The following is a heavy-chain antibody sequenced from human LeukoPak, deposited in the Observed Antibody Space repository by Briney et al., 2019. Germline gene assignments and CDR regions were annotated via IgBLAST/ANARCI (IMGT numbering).Heavy chain of an antibody. J-gene: IGHJ2*01. Sequence: PSETLSLTCTGSGGSISSYYWSWLRQPPGKGLEWIGYLYYSGSTNYNTSLKSRVTISVETSKNQFSLKLSSVTAADTAVYYCARVEYYDSSGYYYNWYFDLWGRGTLVTVSS. CDR3: ARVEYYDSSGYYYNWYFDL. CDR2: LYYSGST. D-gene: IGHD3-22*01. CDR1: GGSISSYY. V-gene: IGHV4-59*01.